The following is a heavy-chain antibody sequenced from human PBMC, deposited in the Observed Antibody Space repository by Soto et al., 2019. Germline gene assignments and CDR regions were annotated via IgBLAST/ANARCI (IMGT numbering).Heavy chain of an antibody. D-gene: IGHD2-21*02. Sequence: ASVKVSCKASGGTFSSYATSWVRQAPGQGLEWMGGIIPIFGTANYAQKFQGRVTITADESKNTLYLQMNSLRAEDTAVYYCAKDVISGDGFWLMDHWGQGTLVTVSS. CDR1: GGTFSSYA. CDR2: IIPIFGTA. V-gene: IGHV1-69*13. J-gene: IGHJ4*02. CDR3: AKDVISGDGFWLMDH.